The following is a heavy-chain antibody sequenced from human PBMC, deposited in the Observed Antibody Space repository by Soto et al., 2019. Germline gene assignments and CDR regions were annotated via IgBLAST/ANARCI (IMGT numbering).Heavy chain of an antibody. V-gene: IGHV4-30-4*01. CDR1: NDSIRSGDYY. J-gene: IGHJ4*02. Sequence: SETLSLTCTVSNDSIRSGDYYWSWIRQPPGKGLEWIGYIYYSGSTYYNPSLKSRVTISVDTSKNQFSLKLSSVTAADTAVYYCARSGWELPQFDYWGQGTLVTVSS. CDR3: ARSGWELPQFDY. D-gene: IGHD1-26*01. CDR2: IYYSGST.